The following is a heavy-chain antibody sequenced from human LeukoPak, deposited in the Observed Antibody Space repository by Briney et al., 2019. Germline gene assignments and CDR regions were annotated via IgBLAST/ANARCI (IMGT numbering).Heavy chain of an antibody. D-gene: IGHD2-2*03. CDR3: AREQLGIVVVPAASRRPKNNFDY. CDR1: GYSFTSDY. Sequence: ASVKVSCKASGYSFTSDYIHWVRQAPGQGLEWMGMIYPRDGSTSYAQKFQGRVTVTRDTSTSTVHMELSGLRSEDTAVYYCAREQLGIVVVPAASRRPKNNFDYWGQGTLVTVSS. V-gene: IGHV1-46*01. J-gene: IGHJ4*02. CDR2: IYPRDGST.